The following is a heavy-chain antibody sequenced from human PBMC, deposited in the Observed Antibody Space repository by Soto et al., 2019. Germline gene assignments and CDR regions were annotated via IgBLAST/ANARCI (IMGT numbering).Heavy chain of an antibody. CDR3: ASDTRTRWLCFGNQRNGGMDI. CDR2: IKQDGSEK. D-gene: IGHD6-19*01. CDR1: GFTFSSYW. V-gene: IGHV3-7*01. J-gene: IGHJ6*02. Sequence: GGSLRLSCAASGFTFSSYWMSWVRQAPGKGLEWVANIKQDGSEKYYVDSVKGRFTISSDNAKNSLYLQMNSLRAEDTAVYYSASDTRTRWLCFGNQRNGGMDIWGPGTTLNVFS.